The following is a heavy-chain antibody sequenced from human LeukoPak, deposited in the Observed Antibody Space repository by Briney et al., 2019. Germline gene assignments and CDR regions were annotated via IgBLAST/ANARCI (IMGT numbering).Heavy chain of an antibody. Sequence: PSETLSLTCTVSGGSISSYYWSWIRQPPGKGLEWIGYIYYSGSTDYDPSLKSRVTISVDTSKNQFSLKLSSVTAADTAVYYCARHLNSGWYDYWGQGTLVTVSS. CDR2: IYYSGST. CDR1: GGSISSYY. D-gene: IGHD6-19*01. J-gene: IGHJ4*02. CDR3: ARHLNSGWYDY. V-gene: IGHV4-59*08.